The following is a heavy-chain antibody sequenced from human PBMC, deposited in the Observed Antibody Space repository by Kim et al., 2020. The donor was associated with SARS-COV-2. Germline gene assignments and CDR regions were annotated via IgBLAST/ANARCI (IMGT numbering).Heavy chain of an antibody. D-gene: IGHD2-2*02. J-gene: IGHJ2*01. CDR2: IYYSGST. CDR3: ARVPTERDCSSTSCYTRFGSAYWYFDL. V-gene: IGHV4-30-4*01. Sequence: SETLSLTCTVSGGSISSGDYYWSWIRQPPGKGLEWIGYIYYSGSTYYNPSLKSRVTISVDTSKNQFSLKLSSVTAADTAVYYCARVPTERDCSSTSCYTRFGSAYWYFDLWGRGTLVTVSS. CDR1: GGSISSGDYY.